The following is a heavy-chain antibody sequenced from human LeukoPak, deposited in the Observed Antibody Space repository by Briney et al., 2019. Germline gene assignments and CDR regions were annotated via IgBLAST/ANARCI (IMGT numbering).Heavy chain of an antibody. CDR2: ISGSGGST. CDR3: AKDPSTYYYDSSGYYFDY. V-gene: IGHV3-23*01. CDR1: GFTFSSYA. J-gene: IGHJ4*02. D-gene: IGHD3-22*01. Sequence: PGGSLRLSCAASGFTFSSYAMSWVRQAPGKGLEWVSAISGSGGSTYYADSVEGRFTISRDNSKNTLYLQMNSLRAEDTAVYYCAKDPSTYYYDSSGYYFDYWGQGTLVTVSS.